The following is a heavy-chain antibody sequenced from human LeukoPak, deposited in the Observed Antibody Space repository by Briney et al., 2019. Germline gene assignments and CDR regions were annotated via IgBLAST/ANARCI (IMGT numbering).Heavy chain of an antibody. CDR1: GGSISSSSYY. D-gene: IGHD6-13*01. J-gene: IGHJ6*03. CDR2: IYYSGST. V-gene: IGHV4-39*07. Sequence: PSETLSLTCTVSGGSISSSSYYWGWIRQPPGKGLEWIGSIYYSGSTNYNPSLKSRVTISVDTSKNQFSLNLRSVTAADTAVYYCARGQKAAGTPLRDWGFYYYYYMDVWGKGTTVTVSS. CDR3: ARGQKAAGTPLRDWGFYYYYYMDV.